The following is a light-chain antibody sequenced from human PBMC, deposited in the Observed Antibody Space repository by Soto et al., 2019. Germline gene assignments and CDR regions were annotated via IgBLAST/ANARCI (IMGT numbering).Light chain of an antibody. CDR1: RSNIGAGYD. CDR3: QSYDSSLSGYV. CDR2: RTS. J-gene: IGLJ1*01. V-gene: IGLV1-40*01. Sequence: QSVLTQAPSVSGAPGQRVTISCTGSRSNIGAGYDVHWYQQLPGTAPELLIYRTSDRPSGVPDRFFGSRSCPSASLEITGLQAEDEADYYCQSYDSSLSGYVFGAGTKLTVL.